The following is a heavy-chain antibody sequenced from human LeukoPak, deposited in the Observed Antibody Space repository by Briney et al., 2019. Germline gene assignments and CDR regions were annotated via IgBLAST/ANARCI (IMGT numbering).Heavy chain of an antibody. CDR1: GFTFTSYS. D-gene: IGHD3-9*01. Sequence: GGSLRLSCAASGFTFTSYSMNWVRQAPGKGLEWVSSISGSGISTYYSDSVKGRFTISRDNSKNTLYLQMNSLRAEDTAVYYCAKGDNDILTGYYNSFGYWGQGTLVTVSS. CDR2: ISGSGIST. J-gene: IGHJ4*02. CDR3: AKGDNDILTGYYNSFGY. V-gene: IGHV3-23*01.